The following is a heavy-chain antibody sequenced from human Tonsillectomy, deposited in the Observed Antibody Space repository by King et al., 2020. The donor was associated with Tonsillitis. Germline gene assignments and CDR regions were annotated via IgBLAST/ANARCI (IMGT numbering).Heavy chain of an antibody. Sequence: VQLVESGGGVVQPGRSLRLSCAASGFTFSSYAMHWVRQAPGKGLEWVALISYDGSNKYYADSVKGRFTISRDNSKNTLYLQMNSLRAEDTAVYYCARDGPAMIGPVFREERSRGAFDIWGQGTMVTVSS. V-gene: IGHV3-30*04. CDR2: ISYDGSNK. D-gene: IGHD3-22*01. CDR1: GFTFSSYA. J-gene: IGHJ3*02. CDR3: ARDGPAMIGPVFREERSRGAFDI.